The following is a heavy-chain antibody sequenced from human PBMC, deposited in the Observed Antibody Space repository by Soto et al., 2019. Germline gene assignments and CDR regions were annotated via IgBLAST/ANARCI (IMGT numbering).Heavy chain of an antibody. J-gene: IGHJ3*01. V-gene: IGHV4-39*01. D-gene: IGHD3-22*01. CDR2: IYYTGTT. Sequence: SETLSLTCSVSGGSVTNINYFWAWIRQSPGKGLEWIANIYYTGTTFYNPSLRSRVSMTIDASRNRFSLNLSSVTASDTALYYCARHEYVSSSYDLLDVWGRGTMVTVSS. CDR1: GGSVTNINYF. CDR3: ARHEYVSSSYDLLDV.